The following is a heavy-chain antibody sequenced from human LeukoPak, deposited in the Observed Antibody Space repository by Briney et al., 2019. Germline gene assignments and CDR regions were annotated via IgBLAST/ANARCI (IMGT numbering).Heavy chain of an antibody. CDR2: IYTSGST. V-gene: IGHV4-61*02. CDR3: ARARGGRDGYNLHFDY. D-gene: IGHD5-24*01. CDR1: GGSISSGSYY. Sequence: SETLSLTCTVSGGSISSGSYYWSWIRQPAGKGLEWIGRIYTSGSTNYNPSLKSRVTISVDTSKNQFSLKLSSVTAADTAVYYCARARGGRDGYNLHFDYWGQGTLVTVSS. J-gene: IGHJ4*02.